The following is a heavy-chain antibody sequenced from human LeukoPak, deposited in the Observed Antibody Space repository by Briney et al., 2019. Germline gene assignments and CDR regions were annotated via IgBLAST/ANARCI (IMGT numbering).Heavy chain of an antibody. J-gene: IGHJ5*02. D-gene: IGHD4-23*01. V-gene: IGHV3-30*02. CDR1: GFTFTTCA. CDR2: IRYDGNNK. Sequence: GGSLRLSCAASGFTFTTCAMHWVRQAPGKGLEWVACIRYDGNNKNYADSVKGRFTISRDNSKDMLYLQMNSLRPEDTAVYYCAKGDDYGANTRLPKYSWFDPWGQGTLVTVSS. CDR3: AKGDDYGANTRLPKYSWFDP.